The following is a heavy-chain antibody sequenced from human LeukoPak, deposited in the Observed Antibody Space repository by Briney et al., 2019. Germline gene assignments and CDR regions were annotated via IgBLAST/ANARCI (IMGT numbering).Heavy chain of an antibody. V-gene: IGHV3-23*01. CDR1: GFTFSDYY. CDR2: INGGGGAI. D-gene: IGHD3-16*01. J-gene: IGHJ4*02. Sequence: GGSLRLSCAASGFTFSDYYMSWIRQAPGKGLEWLSTINGGGGAIYYADSVTGRFTISSDTSQNTLYLQMNSLRTEDTALYYCARAYPTPGGVNFDNWGQGTLVTVSS. CDR3: ARAYPTPGGVNFDN.